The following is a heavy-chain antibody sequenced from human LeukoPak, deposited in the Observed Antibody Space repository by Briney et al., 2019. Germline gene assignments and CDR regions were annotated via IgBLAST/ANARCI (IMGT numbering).Heavy chain of an antibody. CDR1: GFAFSDGW. Sequence: PGGSLRLSCAVSGFAFSDGWMNWVRQAPGKGLEWVAFIRYDGSNKYYADSVKGRFTISRDNSKNTLYLQMNSLRAEDTAVYYCAKGRTKYSGSYHDFDYWGQGTLVTVSS. J-gene: IGHJ4*02. CDR3: AKGRTKYSGSYHDFDY. CDR2: IRYDGSNK. V-gene: IGHV3-30*02. D-gene: IGHD1-26*01.